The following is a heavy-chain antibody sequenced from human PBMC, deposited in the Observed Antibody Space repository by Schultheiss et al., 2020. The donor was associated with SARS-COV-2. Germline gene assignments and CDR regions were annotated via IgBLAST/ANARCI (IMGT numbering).Heavy chain of an antibody. CDR1: GGSFSGYY. Sequence: SETLSLTCAVYGGSFSGYYWSWIRQPPGKGLEWIGEINHSGSTNYNPSLKSRVTISVDTSKNQFSLKLSSVTAADTAVYYCARDFAAAGLDYWGQGTLVTVSS. J-gene: IGHJ4*02. V-gene: IGHV4-34*01. CDR3: ARDFAAAGLDY. CDR2: INHSGST. D-gene: IGHD6-13*01.